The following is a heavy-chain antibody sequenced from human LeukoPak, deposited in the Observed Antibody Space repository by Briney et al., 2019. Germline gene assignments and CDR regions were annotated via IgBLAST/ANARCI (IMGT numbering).Heavy chain of an antibody. J-gene: IGHJ4*02. D-gene: IGHD2-2*01. V-gene: IGHV4-59*08. Sequence: SETLSLTCTVSGGSISNYYWSWIRQPPGKGLEWIGYINYSGSTTYNPSLKSRVTISVDTSKNQFSLKLTSATAADTAVYYRARQAAANSIDYWGQGTVVTVSS. CDR2: INYSGST. CDR3: ARQAAANSIDY. CDR1: GGSISNYY.